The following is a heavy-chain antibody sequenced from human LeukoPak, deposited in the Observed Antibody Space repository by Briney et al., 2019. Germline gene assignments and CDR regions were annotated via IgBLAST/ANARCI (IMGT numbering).Heavy chain of an antibody. J-gene: IGHJ6*04. CDR1: GFTFNSYS. Sequence: GGSLRLSCAASGFTFNSYSMNWVRQAPGKGLEWVSSISGSNSYIYYADSMKGRFTISRDNAKNSLYLQVNSLRAEDTAVYYCAELGITMIGGVWGKGTTVTISS. V-gene: IGHV3-21*01. CDR2: ISGSNSYI. D-gene: IGHD3-10*02. CDR3: AELGITMIGGV.